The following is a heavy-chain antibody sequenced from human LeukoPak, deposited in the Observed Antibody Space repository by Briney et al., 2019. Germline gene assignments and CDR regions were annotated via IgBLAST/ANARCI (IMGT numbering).Heavy chain of an antibody. CDR3: ARDNLPIFGVVLGYYYGMDV. CDR2: ISAYNGNT. V-gene: IGHV1-18*01. J-gene: IGHJ6*02. Sequence: ASVEVSCKASGYTFTSYGISWVRQAPGQGLEWMGWISAYNGNTNYAQKLQGRVTMTTDTSTSTAYMELRSLRSDDTAVYYCARDNLPIFGVVLGYYYGMDVWGQGTTVTVSS. CDR1: GYTFTSYG. D-gene: IGHD3-3*01.